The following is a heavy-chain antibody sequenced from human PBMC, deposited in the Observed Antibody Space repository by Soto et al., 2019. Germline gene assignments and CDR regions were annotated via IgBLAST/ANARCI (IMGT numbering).Heavy chain of an antibody. CDR1: GFTFSSYS. CDR2: ISSSSSYI. D-gene: IGHD1-26*01. Sequence: PGGSLRLSCAASGFTFSSYSMNWVRQAPGKGLEWVSSISSSSSYIYYAASVKGRFTISRDNAKNSLYLQMNSLRAEDTAVYYCARYSGSYLGPFDYWGQGTLVTVSS. V-gene: IGHV3-21*01. J-gene: IGHJ4*02. CDR3: ARYSGSYLGPFDY.